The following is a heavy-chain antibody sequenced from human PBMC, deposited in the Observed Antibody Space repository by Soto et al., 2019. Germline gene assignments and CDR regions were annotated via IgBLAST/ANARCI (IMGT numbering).Heavy chain of an antibody. CDR1: GYSFTAYW. CDR3: ARDLDYGGNIEWVDS. V-gene: IGHV5-51*01. J-gene: IGHJ5*01. Sequence: QLVQSAAEVKQPGESLKISCKGLGYSFTAYWIAWVRQMPGQGLEWMGIIYPDDSRTRYSPSFQGQVTISVDKSISTAYLQWRSLKASDTAVYYCARDLDYGGNIEWVDSWGQGTLVTVSS. CDR2: IYPDDSRT. D-gene: IGHD4-17*01.